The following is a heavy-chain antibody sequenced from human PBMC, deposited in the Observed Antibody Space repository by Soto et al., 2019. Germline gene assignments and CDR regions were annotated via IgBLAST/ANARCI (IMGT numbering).Heavy chain of an antibody. J-gene: IGHJ4*02. CDR2: IYWDDDK. CDR1: GFSLSTYGMG. D-gene: IGHD5-12*01. Sequence: QITVKESGLTLVKPTETLTLTCTFSGFSLSTYGMGVGWIRQPPGKALEWLALIYWDDDKRYSPSLRSRLTPTKDTSKNQMGTPMTSMDPVDTATYYCARLTRGVYDLERMGEKFACWGQGTLVNVSS. CDR3: ARLTRGVYDLERMGEKFAC. V-gene: IGHV2-5*02.